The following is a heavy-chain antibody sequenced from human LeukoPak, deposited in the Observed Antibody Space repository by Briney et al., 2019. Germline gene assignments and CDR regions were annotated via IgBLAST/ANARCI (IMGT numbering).Heavy chain of an antibody. CDR2: VYYTGSI. J-gene: IGHJ4*02. V-gene: IGHV4-39*02. CDR3: ARRGTSGWAYYFDF. D-gene: IGHD6-19*01. CDR1: RGSISNSDYY. Sequence: PSETLSLTCTVSRGSISNSDYYWGWIRQSPGKGLEWIGSVYYTGSIYSNPSLRGRVAMSMDTSKNHFSLNLTSVTAADTAVYHCARRGTSGWAYYFDFWGPGSLLTVSS.